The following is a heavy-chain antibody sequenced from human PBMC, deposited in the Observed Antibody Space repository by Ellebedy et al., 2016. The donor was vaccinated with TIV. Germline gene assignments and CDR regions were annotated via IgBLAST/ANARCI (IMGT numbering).Heavy chain of an antibody. J-gene: IGHJ4*02. CDR1: GLSFSDYW. CDR3: ARDFAGVGSY. Sequence: GESLKISCEGSGLSFSDYWMDWVRQAPGKGLEWVANIKQDGSAKSYIDSVRGRFTISRDNAKNSVSLQMNSLRTEDTAVYYCARDFAGVGSYWGQGTLVTVSS. D-gene: IGHD2-15*01. V-gene: IGHV3-7*01. CDR2: IKQDGSAK.